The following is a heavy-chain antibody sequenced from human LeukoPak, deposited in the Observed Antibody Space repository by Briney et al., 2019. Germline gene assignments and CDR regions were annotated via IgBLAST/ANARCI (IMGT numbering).Heavy chain of an antibody. V-gene: IGHV3-33*06. Sequence: GGSLRLSCTASGFTFSTYGIHWVRQAPGKGLEWVAVIWYDGNNKWYADSVKGRFTVSRDNSKNTLYLQMNSLRAEDTAVYYCAKDGLGSSSWYFYFDYWGQGTLVTVSS. CDR3: AKDGLGSSSWYFYFDY. D-gene: IGHD6-13*01. CDR2: IWYDGNNK. J-gene: IGHJ4*02. CDR1: GFTFSTYG.